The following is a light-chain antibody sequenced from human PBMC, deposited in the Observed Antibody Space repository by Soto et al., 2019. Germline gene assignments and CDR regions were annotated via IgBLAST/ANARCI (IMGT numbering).Light chain of an antibody. CDR2: DVT. CDR3: SSYTTSSTLI. J-gene: IGLJ2*01. Sequence: QSALTQPASVSGSPGQSITISCTGTSSDVGRYKLVSWYQQHPGKAPKLVIYDVTNRPSGVSNRFSGSKSGNTASLTISGLQAEDEADYYCSSYTTSSTLIFGGGTKLPVL. CDR1: SSDVGRYKL. V-gene: IGLV2-14*03.